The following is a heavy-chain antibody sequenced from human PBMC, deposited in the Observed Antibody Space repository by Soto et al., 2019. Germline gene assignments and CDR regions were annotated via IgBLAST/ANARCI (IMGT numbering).Heavy chain of an antibody. D-gene: IGHD3-22*01. CDR3: ARDSSGYYYLDY. CDR2: IYWDDDK. J-gene: IGHJ4*02. CDR1: GFSLSTSGVG. V-gene: IGHV2-5*02. Sequence: QITLKESGPTLVKPTQTLTLTRTFSGFSLSTSGVGVGWIRQPPGKALEWLALIYWDDDKRYSPSLKSRLTITKDTSKNQVVLTMTNMDPVDTATYYCARDSSGYYYLDYWGQGTLVTVSS.